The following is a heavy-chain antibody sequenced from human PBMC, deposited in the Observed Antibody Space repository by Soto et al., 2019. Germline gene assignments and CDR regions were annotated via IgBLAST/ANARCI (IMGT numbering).Heavy chain of an antibody. V-gene: IGHV3-7*01. Sequence: GGSLRLSCAASGFTFSSYWMSWVRQAPGKGLEWVANIKQDGSEKYYVDSVKGRFTISRDNAKNSLYRQMNSLRAGDTAVYYCARDAGIVLMVYAIRKSGWFDPWGQGTLVTVSS. J-gene: IGHJ5*02. CDR3: ARDAGIVLMVYAIRKSGWFDP. CDR1: GFTFSSYW. CDR2: IKQDGSEK. D-gene: IGHD2-8*01.